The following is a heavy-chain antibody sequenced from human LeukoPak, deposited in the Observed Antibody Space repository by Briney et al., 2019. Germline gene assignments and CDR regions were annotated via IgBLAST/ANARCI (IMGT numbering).Heavy chain of an antibody. Sequence: GGSLRLSCAASGFTFSSYWMHWVHQAPGKGLVWVSRINSDGSSTSYADSVKGRFTISRDNAKNTLYLQMNSLRAEDTAVYYCARAYDSSGYYYYYYGMDVWGQGTTVTVSS. CDR1: GFTFSSYW. V-gene: IGHV3-74*01. CDR2: INSDGSST. D-gene: IGHD3-22*01. CDR3: ARAYDSSGYYYYYYGMDV. J-gene: IGHJ6*02.